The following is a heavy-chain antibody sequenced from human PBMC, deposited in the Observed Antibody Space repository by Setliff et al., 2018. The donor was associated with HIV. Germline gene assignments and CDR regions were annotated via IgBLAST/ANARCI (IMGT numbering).Heavy chain of an antibody. CDR3: ARVHLRTNAVYGVVSNQFDP. CDR1: GFAFGNFW. J-gene: IGHJ5*02. CDR2: ISPDGKRD. D-gene: IGHD2-8*01. V-gene: IGHV3-7*03. Sequence: GESLKISCAASGFAFGNFWMHWVRQAPGKGLEWVASISPDGKRDHYVGSVRGRFTASRDNAESSLYLQMNSLRAEDTAVYYCARVHLRTNAVYGVVSNQFDPWGQGSLVTVSS.